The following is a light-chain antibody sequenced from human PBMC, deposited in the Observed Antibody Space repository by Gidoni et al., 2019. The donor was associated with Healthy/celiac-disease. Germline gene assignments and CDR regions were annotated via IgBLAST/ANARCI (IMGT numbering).Light chain of an antibody. CDR2: GAS. V-gene: IGKV3-20*01. Sequence: EIVLTQSPGTLSLSPGERATLSCRASQSVSSSYLAWYQQKPGQAPRLLIYGASSRATGIPDRFSVSGSGTDFTLTISRLEPEDFAVYYCQQYGSSPGNTFGQGTKLEIK. CDR3: QQYGSSPGNT. CDR1: QSVSSSY. J-gene: IGKJ2*01.